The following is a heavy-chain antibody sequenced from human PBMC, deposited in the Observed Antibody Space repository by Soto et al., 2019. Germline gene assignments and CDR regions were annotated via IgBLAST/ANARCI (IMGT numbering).Heavy chain of an antibody. CDR1: GGSISSNY. V-gene: IGHV4-59*01. CDR3: ARYRREAVAGYTLDN. Sequence: SETLSLTCTVSGGSISSNYWTWIRQPPGKGLEWIGYVYNSGSTNYNPSLKSRVTISEDTSKSQFSLEVNSMTAADTAVYYCARYRREAVAGYTLDNWGQGILVTVSS. J-gene: IGHJ4*02. D-gene: IGHD6-13*01. CDR2: VYNSGST.